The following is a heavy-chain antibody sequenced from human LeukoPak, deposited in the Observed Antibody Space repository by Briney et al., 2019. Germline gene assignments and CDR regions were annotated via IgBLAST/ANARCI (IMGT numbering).Heavy chain of an antibody. CDR3: ARKMNIVGAQGWGYGLDV. CDR2: IKHDGSDK. V-gene: IGHV3-7*05. D-gene: IGHD1-26*01. CDR1: GFTCSTYW. J-gene: IGHJ6*02. Sequence: PGGSLRLSCAASGFTCSTYWMSWVRQAPGKGLEWVASIKHDGSDKKYVDSVKGRFTISRDNAKRSLYLQMNSLRAEDTAVYYCARKMNIVGAQGWGYGLDVWGHGTTVTVSS.